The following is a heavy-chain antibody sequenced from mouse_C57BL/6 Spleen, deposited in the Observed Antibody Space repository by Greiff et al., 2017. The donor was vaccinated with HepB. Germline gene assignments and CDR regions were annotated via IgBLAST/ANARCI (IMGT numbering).Heavy chain of an antibody. CDR1: GYTFTSYW. V-gene: IGHV1-50*01. CDR3: ARGDYGTVYWYFDD. Sequence: VQLQQPGAELVKPGASVKLSCKASGYTFTSYWMQWVKQRPGQGLEWIGEIDPSDSYTNYNQKFKGKATLTVDTSSSTAYMQLSSLTSEDSAVYYCARGDYGTVYWYFDDWGTGTTVTVSS. CDR2: IDPSDSYT. J-gene: IGHJ1*03. D-gene: IGHD2-4*01.